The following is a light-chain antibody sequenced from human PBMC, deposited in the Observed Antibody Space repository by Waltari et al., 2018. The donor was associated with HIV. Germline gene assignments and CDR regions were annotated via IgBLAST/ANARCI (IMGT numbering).Light chain of an antibody. V-gene: IGLV3-10*01. Sequence: SHELPQPPSVSVSPGQTARITCPGDELPTQYVYWYHQKSGQAPVLVIHEDSRRPSGVPERFSGSSSGTMATLTISAAQVDDEADYYCFSRDSSGRQGLFGGGTKLTVL. CDR2: EDS. J-gene: IGLJ2*01. CDR3: FSRDSSGRQGL. CDR1: ELPTQY.